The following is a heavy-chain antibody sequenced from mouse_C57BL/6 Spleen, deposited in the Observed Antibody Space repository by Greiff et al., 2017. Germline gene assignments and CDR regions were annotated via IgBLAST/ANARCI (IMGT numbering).Heavy chain of an antibody. CDR2: IYPGSGST. CDR1: GYTFTSYW. CDR3: ASFTMITSYFDY. J-gene: IGHJ2*01. D-gene: IGHD2-4*01. Sequence: QVQLQQPGAELVKPGASVKMSCKASGYTFTSYWITWVKQRPGQGLEWIGDIYPGSGSTNYNEKFKSKATLTVDTSSSTAYMQLSSLTSEDSAVYYCASFTMITSYFDYWGQGTTLTVSS. V-gene: IGHV1-55*01.